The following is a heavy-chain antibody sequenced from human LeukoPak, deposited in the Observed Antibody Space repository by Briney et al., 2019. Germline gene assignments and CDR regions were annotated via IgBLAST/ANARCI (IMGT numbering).Heavy chain of an antibody. Sequence: PSETLSLTCTVSGGSISSYYWSWIRQPPGKGLEWIGYIYYSGSTNYNPSLKSRVTISADTSKNQFSLRLSSVTAADTAVYYCARKTGDLYYFDYWGQGTLVTVSS. CDR3: ARKTGDLYYFDY. V-gene: IGHV4-59*01. J-gene: IGHJ4*02. CDR2: IYYSGST. D-gene: IGHD7-27*01. CDR1: GGSISSYY.